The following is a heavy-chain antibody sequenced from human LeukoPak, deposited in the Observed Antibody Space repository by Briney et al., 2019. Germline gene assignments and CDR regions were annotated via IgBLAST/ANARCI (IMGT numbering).Heavy chain of an antibody. V-gene: IGHV4-59*08. CDR1: GGSISSYY. Sequence: PSETLSLTCTVSGGSISSYYWSWIRQPPGKGLEWIGYIYYSGSTNYNPSLETRVTISVDTSQNQSSLKLKSVIAADTAVYYCARLRNYYDTSGYYAFDIWGQGTMVTVSS. CDR3: ARLRNYYDTSGYYAFDI. D-gene: IGHD3-22*01. CDR2: IYYSGST. J-gene: IGHJ3*02.